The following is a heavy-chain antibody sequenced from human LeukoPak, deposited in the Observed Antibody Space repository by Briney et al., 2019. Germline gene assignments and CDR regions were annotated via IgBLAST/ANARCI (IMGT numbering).Heavy chain of an antibody. Sequence: ASVKVSCKASGYTFTGYYMHWVRQAPGQGLEWMGRINPNSGGTNYAQKFQGRVTMTRDTSISTAYMELSRLRSDDTAVYYWARGGEITFGGVTFTPDDWGQGTLVTVSS. D-gene: IGHD3-16*01. V-gene: IGHV1-2*06. CDR1: GYTFTGYY. CDR2: INPNSGGT. CDR3: ARGGEITFGGVTFTPDD. J-gene: IGHJ4*02.